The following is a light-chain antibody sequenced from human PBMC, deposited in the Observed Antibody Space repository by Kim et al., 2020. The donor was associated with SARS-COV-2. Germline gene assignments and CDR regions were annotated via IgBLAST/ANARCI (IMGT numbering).Light chain of an antibody. Sequence: WSPGEKATPSCRASQSVSSYLAWYQQKPGQAPRLLIYDASNRATGIPARFSGSGSGTDFTLTIGSLEPEDFAVYYCQQRGNWPLTFGGGTKVDIK. V-gene: IGKV3-11*01. J-gene: IGKJ4*01. CDR2: DAS. CDR3: QQRGNWPLT. CDR1: QSVSSY.